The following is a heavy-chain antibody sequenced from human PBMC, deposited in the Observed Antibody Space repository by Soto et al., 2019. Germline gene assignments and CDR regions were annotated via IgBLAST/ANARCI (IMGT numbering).Heavy chain of an antibody. CDR2: ITPILRET. Sequence: QVHLVQSGTEVRKPGSSVTVSCKVSGGTFSTYTISWVRQAPGQGLQWMGGITPILRETTYAQNFQGRVFYYAEISADTAYMQLSDLAPEDTAMYYCGRVPRYSFPTSDSLDQWGQGTRVTVSS. D-gene: IGHD5-18*01. CDR3: GRVPRYSFPTSDSLDQ. V-gene: IGHV1-69*06. CDR1: GGTFSTYT. J-gene: IGHJ4*02.